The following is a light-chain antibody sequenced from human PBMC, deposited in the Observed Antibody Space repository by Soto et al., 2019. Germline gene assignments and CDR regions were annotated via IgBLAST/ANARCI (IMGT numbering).Light chain of an antibody. CDR3: FSYTSSGTYV. V-gene: IGLV2-14*01. CDR2: EVS. Sequence: QSVLTQPASVSGSPGQSITISCTGTSSDVGNYKYVSWYQQHPGKAPKLMIYEVSNRTSGVSNRFSGSKSGNTASLTISGLQAEDETDYYCFSYTSSGTYVFGNGTKVTVL. J-gene: IGLJ1*01. CDR1: SSDVGNYKY.